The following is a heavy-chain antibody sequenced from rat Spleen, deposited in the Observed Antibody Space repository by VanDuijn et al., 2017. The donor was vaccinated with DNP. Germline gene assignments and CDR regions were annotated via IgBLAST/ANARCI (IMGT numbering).Heavy chain of an antibody. D-gene: IGHD5-1*01. J-gene: IGHJ2*01. V-gene: IGHV5S23*01. CDR1: GFTFTNFD. Sequence: EVQLGESGGGLVQPGRSLKLSCAASGFTFTNFDMAWVRQAPTKGLEWVATISTGGGETYYRDSGKGRFTFSRDNTKNTLYLQMDSLRSEDTATYYCARHSSLGADYFDYWGQGVMVTVSS. CDR3: ARHSSLGADYFDY. CDR2: ISTGGGET.